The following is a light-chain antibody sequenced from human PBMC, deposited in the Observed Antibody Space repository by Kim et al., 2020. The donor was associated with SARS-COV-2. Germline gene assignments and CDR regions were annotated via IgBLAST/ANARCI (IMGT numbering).Light chain of an antibody. CDR2: VTTDGGY. V-gene: IGLV4-69*01. CDR3: QAWGTGIQV. Sequence: SGSLGASVKLTCTLSSGHSSYAIAWHQQQPGKGPRSLMQVTTDGGYSRGDGIPDRFSGSSSGAERYLTISSLHSEDEADYYCQAWGTGIQVFGGGTKL. J-gene: IGLJ3*02. CDR1: SGHSSYA.